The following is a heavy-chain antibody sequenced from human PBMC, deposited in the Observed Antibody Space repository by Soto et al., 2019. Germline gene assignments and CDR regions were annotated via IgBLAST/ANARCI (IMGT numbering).Heavy chain of an antibody. V-gene: IGHV1-69*06. Sequence: SVKVACKASGGTFSSYAISWVRQAPGQGLEWMGGIIPIFGTANYTQKFQGRVTITADKSTSTAYMELSSLRSEDTAVYYCASVDTALVDAFDIWGQGTMVTVSS. CDR2: IIPIFGTA. CDR1: GGTFSSYA. D-gene: IGHD5-18*01. J-gene: IGHJ3*02. CDR3: ASVDTALVDAFDI.